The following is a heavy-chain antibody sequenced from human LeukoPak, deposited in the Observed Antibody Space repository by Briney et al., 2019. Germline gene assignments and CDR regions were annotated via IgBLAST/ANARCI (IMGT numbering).Heavy chain of an antibody. Sequence: KSGGSLRLSCAASGFTFSSYSMNWVRQAPGKGLEWVSSISSSSSYIYYADSVKGRFTISRDNAKNSLYLQMNSLRAEDTAVYYCARAVGNDYGDYGGMDVWGQGTTVTVSS. CDR1: GFTFSSYS. CDR2: ISSSSSYI. V-gene: IGHV3-21*01. CDR3: ARAVGNDYGDYGGMDV. J-gene: IGHJ6*02. D-gene: IGHD4-17*01.